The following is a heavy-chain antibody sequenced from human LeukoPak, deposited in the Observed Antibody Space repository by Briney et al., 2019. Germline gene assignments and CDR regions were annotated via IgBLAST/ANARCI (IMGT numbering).Heavy chain of an antibody. V-gene: IGHV4-4*07. CDR2: IYTSGST. CDR3: ARDCSGGSCYYSDY. CDR1: GGSISSYH. D-gene: IGHD2-15*01. Sequence: PSETLSLTCTVSGGSISSYHWSWIRQPAGKGLEWIGRIYTSGSTNYNPSLKSRVTMSVDTSKNQFSLMLSSVTAADTAVYYCARDCSGGSCYYSDYWGQGTLATVSS. J-gene: IGHJ4*02.